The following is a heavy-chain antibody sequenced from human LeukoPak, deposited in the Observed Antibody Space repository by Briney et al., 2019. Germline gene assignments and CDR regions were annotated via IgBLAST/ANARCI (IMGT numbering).Heavy chain of an antibody. CDR3: ARNAPMYCSSTSCYTWYFDY. J-gene: IGHJ4*02. CDR2: IYYSGST. D-gene: IGHD2-2*02. Sequence: SETLSLTCTVSGGSISSGGYYWSWIRQHPGKGLEWIGYIYYSGSTYYNPSLKSRVTISVDTSKNQFSLKLSSVTAADTAVYYCARNAPMYCSSTSCYTWYFDYWGQGTLVTVSS. V-gene: IGHV4-31*03. CDR1: GGSISSGGYY.